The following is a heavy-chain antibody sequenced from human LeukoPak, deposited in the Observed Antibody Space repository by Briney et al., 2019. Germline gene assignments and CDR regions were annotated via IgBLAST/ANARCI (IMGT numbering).Heavy chain of an antibody. CDR2: VNLQGST. CDR1: GGSITSTNY. CDR3: ARDWCGGGSCYYFDH. V-gene: IGHV4-4*02. J-gene: IGHJ4*02. Sequence: SETLSLTCGVSGGSITSTNYWTWVRQPPGKGLEWLGEVNLQGSTNYNPSLMGRVAISVDMSENHISLQLTSVTAADTAVYYCARDWCGGGSCYYFDHWGQGTLVTVSS. D-gene: IGHD2-15*01.